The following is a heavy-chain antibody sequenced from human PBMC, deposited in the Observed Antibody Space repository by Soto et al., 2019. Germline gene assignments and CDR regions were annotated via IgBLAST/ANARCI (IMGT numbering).Heavy chain of an antibody. Sequence: ASVKVSCKASGYTFTSYDISWVRQAPGQGLEWMGWISAYNGNTNYAQKLQGRVTMTTDTSTSTAYMELRSLRSDDTAVYYCARDIVVVPAAIGYYYYGMDVWGQGTTVTVSS. V-gene: IGHV1-18*01. D-gene: IGHD2-2*01. CDR2: ISAYNGNT. J-gene: IGHJ6*02. CDR3: ARDIVVVPAAIGYYYYGMDV. CDR1: GYTFTSYD.